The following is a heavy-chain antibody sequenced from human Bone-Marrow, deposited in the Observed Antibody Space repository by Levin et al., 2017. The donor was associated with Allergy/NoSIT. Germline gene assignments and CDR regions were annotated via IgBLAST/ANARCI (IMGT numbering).Heavy chain of an antibody. Sequence: SQTLSLTCTVSGGSISSYYWSWIRQPPGKGLEWIGYIYYSGSTNYNPSLKSRVTISVDTSKNQFSLKLSSVTAADTAVYYCARETSYSSSWFNWFDPWGQGTLVTVSS. V-gene: IGHV4-59*01. CDR2: IYYSGST. D-gene: IGHD6-13*01. CDR3: ARETSYSSSWFNWFDP. J-gene: IGHJ5*02. CDR1: GGSISSYY.